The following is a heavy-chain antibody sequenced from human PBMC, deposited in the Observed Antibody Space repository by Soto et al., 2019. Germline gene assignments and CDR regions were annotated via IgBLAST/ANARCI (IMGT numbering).Heavy chain of an antibody. D-gene: IGHD3-10*01. Sequence: PSETLSLTCAVYGGSFSGYYWSWIRQPPGKGLEWIGEINHSGSTNYNPSLKSRVTISVDTSKNQFSLKLSSVTAADTAVYYCARGAGVLLWFGASGRMDVWGKGTTVTVSP. CDR2: INHSGST. J-gene: IGHJ6*04. CDR3: ARGAGVLLWFGASGRMDV. V-gene: IGHV4-34*01. CDR1: GGSFSGYY.